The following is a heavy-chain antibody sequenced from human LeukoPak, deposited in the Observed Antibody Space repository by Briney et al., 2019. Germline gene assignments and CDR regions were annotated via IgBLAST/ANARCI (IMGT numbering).Heavy chain of an antibody. J-gene: IGHJ1*01. CDR1: GFTFSSYG. V-gene: IGHV3-23*01. D-gene: IGHD3-22*01. Sequence: GGSLRLSCEASGFTFSSYGMSWVRQAPGKGPEWVSAITGSGGTTYYADSVKGRSTISRDNSKNTLYLQVNSLRAEDTAVYYCATMNGYFQYWGQGTLVTVSS. CDR2: ITGSGGTT. CDR3: ATMNGYFQY.